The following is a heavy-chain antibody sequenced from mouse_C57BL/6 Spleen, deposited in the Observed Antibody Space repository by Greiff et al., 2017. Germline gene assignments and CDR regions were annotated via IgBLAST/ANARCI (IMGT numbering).Heavy chain of an antibody. CDR1: GYAFSSYW. Sequence: VQLQESGAELVKPGASVKISCKASGYAFSSYWMNWVKQRPGKGLEWIGQIYPGDGDTNYNGKFKGKATLTADKSSSTAYMQLSSLTSEDSAVYFCARSRSSGSAWFAYWGQGTLVTVSA. CDR3: ARSRSSGSAWFAY. V-gene: IGHV1-80*01. J-gene: IGHJ3*01. CDR2: IYPGDGDT. D-gene: IGHD3-2*02.